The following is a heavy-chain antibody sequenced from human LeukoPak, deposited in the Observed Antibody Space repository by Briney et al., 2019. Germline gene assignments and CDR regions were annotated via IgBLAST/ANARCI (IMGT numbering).Heavy chain of an antibody. CDR3: AKEDYGDIYWYFNL. Sequence: GGSLRLSCAASGFTFSSYAMSWVRQAPGKGLEWVSAISGSGVSTYYADSVKGRFTISRDNSKNTLFLQMNSLRAEDTAVYYCAKEDYGDIYWYFNLWGRGTLVTVSS. J-gene: IGHJ2*01. CDR2: ISGSGVST. V-gene: IGHV3-23*01. CDR1: GFTFSSYA. D-gene: IGHD4-17*01.